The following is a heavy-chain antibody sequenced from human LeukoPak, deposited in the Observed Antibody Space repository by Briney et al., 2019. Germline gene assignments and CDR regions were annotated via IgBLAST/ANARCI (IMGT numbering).Heavy chain of an antibody. J-gene: IGHJ4*02. Sequence: SETLSLTCTVSGGSISSGSYYWSWIRQPAGKGREWVGRIYTSGSTNYNPSLKSRVTISVDTSKNQFSLKLSSVTAADTAVYYCARSGDYYDSSGYYPLGYWGQGTLVTVSS. V-gene: IGHV4-61*02. D-gene: IGHD3-22*01. CDR2: IYTSGST. CDR1: GGSISSGSYY. CDR3: ARSGDYYDSSGYYPLGY.